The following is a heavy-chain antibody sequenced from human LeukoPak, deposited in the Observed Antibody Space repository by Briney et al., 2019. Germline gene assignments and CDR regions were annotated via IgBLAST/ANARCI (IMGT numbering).Heavy chain of an antibody. CDR2: ISFDAEGD. Sequence: GGSLRLSCAASGFTFSSYVMHWVRQAPGKGLEWVAAISFDAEGDYHVDSVKGRFTISRDNSKNTLYLQMNSLRVEDTAVYYCAKDGGNWYDSEGNYLMRSYMDVWGKGTTVTVSS. CDR1: GFTFSSYV. D-gene: IGHD3-16*01. J-gene: IGHJ6*03. CDR3: AKDGGNWYDSEGNYLMRSYMDV. V-gene: IGHV3-30*18.